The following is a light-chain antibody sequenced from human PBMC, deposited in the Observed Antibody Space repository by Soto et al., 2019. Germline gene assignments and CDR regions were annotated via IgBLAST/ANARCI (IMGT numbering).Light chain of an antibody. CDR2: GNS. CDR3: QSYDSSLXGCYV. CDR1: SSNIGAGYD. Sequence: QSVLTQPPSVFGAPRQRVTISCTGSSSNIGAGYDVHWYQQLPGTAPKLLIYGNSNRPSGVPDRFSGSKSGTSASLAITGLQAEDEADYYCQSYDSSLXGCYVFGTGXKVTVL. V-gene: IGLV1-40*01. J-gene: IGLJ1*01.